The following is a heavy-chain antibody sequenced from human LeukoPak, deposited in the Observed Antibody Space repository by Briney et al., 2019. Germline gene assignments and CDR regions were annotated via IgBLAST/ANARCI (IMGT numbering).Heavy chain of an antibody. CDR1: GYTFTGYY. CDR2: INPNSGGT. V-gene: IGHV1-2*04. Sequence: GASVKVSCKTSGYTFTGYYMHWVRQAPGQGLEWMGWINPNSGGTNYAQKFQGWVTMTRDTSISTAYMELSSLISDDTAVYYCARAGIVGATGNAFDIWGQGTMVTVSS. D-gene: IGHD1-26*01. J-gene: IGHJ3*02. CDR3: ARAGIVGATGNAFDI.